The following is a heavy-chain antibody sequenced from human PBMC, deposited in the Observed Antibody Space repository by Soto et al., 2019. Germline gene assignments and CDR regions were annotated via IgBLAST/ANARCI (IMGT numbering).Heavy chain of an antibody. J-gene: IGHJ4*02. CDR2: ISYDGSNK. CDR3: AREQTGSYLDY. CDR1: GFTFSSYA. D-gene: IGHD1-26*01. V-gene: IGHV3-30-3*01. Sequence: GGSLRLSCAASGFTFSSYAMHWVRQAPGKGLEWVAVISYDGSNKYYADSVKGRFNNSRDNSKNTLYLQMNSLRAEDKAVYYCAREQTGSYLDYWGQGTLVTVSS.